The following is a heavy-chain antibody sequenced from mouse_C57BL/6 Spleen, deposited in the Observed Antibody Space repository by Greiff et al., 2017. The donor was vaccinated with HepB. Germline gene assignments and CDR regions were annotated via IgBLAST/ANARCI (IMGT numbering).Heavy chain of an antibody. CDR3: AMRGSNYFDY. V-gene: IGHV1-59*01. Sequence: QVQLQQPGAELVRPGTSVKLSCKASGYTFTSYWMHWVKQRPGQGLEWIGVIDPSDSYTNYNQKFKGKATLTVDTSSSTAYMQLSSLTSEDSAVYYCAMRGSNYFDYWGQGTTLTVSS. CDR2: IDPSDSYT. CDR1: GYTFTSYW. J-gene: IGHJ2*01. D-gene: IGHD6-1*01.